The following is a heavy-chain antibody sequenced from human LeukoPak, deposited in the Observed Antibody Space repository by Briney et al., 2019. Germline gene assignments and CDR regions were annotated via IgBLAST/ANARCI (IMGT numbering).Heavy chain of an antibody. Sequence: PGGSLRLSCSASGFTFSSYPMHWVRQAPGKGLEYVSSISGGGTTDYADSVRGRFTISRDNSKNTLYLQMSSLSPEDTAVYYCVRNLPMDYGGQGTLVTVSS. V-gene: IGHV3-64D*06. D-gene: IGHD1-14*01. J-gene: IGHJ4*02. CDR3: VRNLPMDY. CDR1: GFTFSSYP. CDR2: ISGGGTT.